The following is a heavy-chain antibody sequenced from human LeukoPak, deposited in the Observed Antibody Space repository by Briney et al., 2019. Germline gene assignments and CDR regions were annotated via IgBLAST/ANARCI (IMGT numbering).Heavy chain of an antibody. V-gene: IGHV3-23*01. CDR2: IISSGDIT. CDR3: AKNAGYSYGLYYFDY. D-gene: IGHD5-18*01. J-gene: IGHJ4*02. Sequence: PGGSLRLSCAASGFTFSSYWMHWVRQAPGKGLEWVSSIISSGDITYYPDSLKGRFTISRDNSKNTVYLQMDSLRADDSAVYYCAKNAGYSYGLYYFDYWGQGALVTVSS. CDR1: GFTFSSYW.